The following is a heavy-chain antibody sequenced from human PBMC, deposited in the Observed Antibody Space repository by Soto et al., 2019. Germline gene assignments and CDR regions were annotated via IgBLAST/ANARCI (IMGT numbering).Heavy chain of an antibody. CDR2: IIPIFGTA. D-gene: IGHD3-22*01. V-gene: IGHV1-69*12. J-gene: IGHJ5*02. CDR1: GGTFSSYA. Sequence: QVQLVQSGAEVKKPGSSVKVSCKASGGTFSSYAITWVRQAPGQGLEWMGGIIPIFGTANYAQKFQGRVTIPADDSTSTAYMALSSLRSEDTAVYYCARDRGPGRGYYPYWFDPWGQGTLVTVSS. CDR3: ARDRGPGRGYYPYWFDP.